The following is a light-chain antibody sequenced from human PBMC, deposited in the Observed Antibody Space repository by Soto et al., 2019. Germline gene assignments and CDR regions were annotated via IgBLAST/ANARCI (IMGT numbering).Light chain of an antibody. CDR3: QQDNSFPT. J-gene: IGKJ1*01. V-gene: IGKV1-5*03. CDR1: QSISSW. Sequence: DIQMTQSPSTLSASVGDRVTITCRASQSISSWLAWYQQKPGKAPKLLIYKASSLESGVPSRFSGSGSGTEFNLTISSLQPDDFANYYCQQDNSFPTFGQGTKVEIK. CDR2: KAS.